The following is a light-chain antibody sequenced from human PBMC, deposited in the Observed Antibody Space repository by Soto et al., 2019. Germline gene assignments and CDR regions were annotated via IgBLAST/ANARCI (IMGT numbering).Light chain of an antibody. V-gene: IGKV4-1*01. CDR2: WAS. J-gene: IGKJ5*01. CDR3: QQYYSTPPIT. CDR1: QSILYRSNKKNY. Sequence: DIVMTQSPDSLAVSLGERATINCKSSQSILYRSNKKNYLAWYQQKPGQPPKLLIYWASTRESGVPDRFSGSGSRTDFTLTISSLQAEDVAVYYCQQYYSTPPITFGQGTRLEIK.